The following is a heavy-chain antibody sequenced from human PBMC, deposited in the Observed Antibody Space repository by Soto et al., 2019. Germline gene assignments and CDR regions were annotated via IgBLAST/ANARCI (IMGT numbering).Heavy chain of an antibody. J-gene: IGHJ6*02. Sequence: SETLSFTCAVYGGSFSGYYWTWIRQPPGTGLEWIGEINHSGYTYYNPSLKSRVTISVDTSKNQFSLKLSSETAADTAVYYCARHNGPLYVGYYYDMDVWGQGTTVTVSS. CDR1: GGSFSGYY. V-gene: IGHV4-34*01. CDR2: INHSGYT. CDR3: ARHNGPLYVGYYYDMDV. D-gene: IGHD3-16*01.